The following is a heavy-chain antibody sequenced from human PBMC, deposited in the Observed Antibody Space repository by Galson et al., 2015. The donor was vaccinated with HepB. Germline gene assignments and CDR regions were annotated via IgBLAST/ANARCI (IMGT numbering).Heavy chain of an antibody. CDR3: AKDPQPRGRSSPYG. J-gene: IGHJ4*02. CDR1: GFTFGDYG. D-gene: IGHD6-13*01. Sequence: SLRLSCAGSGFTFGDYGMSWVRQAPGKGPEWMTLISWDGSRKYYAESVKGRFTVSRDNVKNTLFLEMSSLRTEDTAVYYCAKDPQPRGRSSPYGWGQGTLVTVSS. V-gene: IGHV3-30*18. CDR2: ISWDGSRK.